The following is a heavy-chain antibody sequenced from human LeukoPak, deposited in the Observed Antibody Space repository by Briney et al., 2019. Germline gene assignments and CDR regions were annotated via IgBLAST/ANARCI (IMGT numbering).Heavy chain of an antibody. V-gene: IGHV3-23*01. J-gene: IGHJ4*02. Sequence: GGSLRLSCAASGFTFSSYAMSWVRQAPGKGLEWVSGISGSGSDTYYADSVKGRFTLSRDISKNTLYLQMNSLRAEDTAVYYCAKRGYYYDSRVFHGFDYWGQGTLVTVSS. CDR2: ISGSGSDT. D-gene: IGHD3-22*01. CDR1: GFTFSSYA. CDR3: AKRGYYYDSRVFHGFDY.